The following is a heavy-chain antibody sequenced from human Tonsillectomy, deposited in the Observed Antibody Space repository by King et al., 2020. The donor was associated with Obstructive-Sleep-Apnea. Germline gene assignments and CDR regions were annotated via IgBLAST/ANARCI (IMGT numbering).Heavy chain of an antibody. CDR1: GFTFSSYW. CDR3: ASGSIPFFDY. D-gene: IGHD1-26*01. CDR2: IKQDGSEK. J-gene: IGHJ4*02. Sequence: VQLVESGGGLVQPGGSLRLSCAASGFTFSSYWLSWVRQAPGKGLEWVAHIKQDGSEKYYVDSVKGRFTISRDNTKNSLYRQMNSLRAEDTAVYYCASGSIPFFDYWGRGTLVTVSS. V-gene: IGHV3-7*03.